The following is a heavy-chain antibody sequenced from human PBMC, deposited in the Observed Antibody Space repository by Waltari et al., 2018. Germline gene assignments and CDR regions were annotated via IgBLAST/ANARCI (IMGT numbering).Heavy chain of an antibody. CDR3: AKDRQSGWYELALDY. J-gene: IGHJ4*02. CDR1: GFTFSSYG. D-gene: IGHD6-19*01. Sequence: QVQLVESGGGVVQPGRSLRLSCAASGFTFSSYGMHWVRQAPGKGLEWVPMIWYDGSNKYYADSVKCRFTISRDNSKNTLYLQMNSLRAEDTAMYYCAKDRQSGWYELALDYWGQGTLVTVSS. V-gene: IGHV3-30*18. CDR2: IWYDGSNK.